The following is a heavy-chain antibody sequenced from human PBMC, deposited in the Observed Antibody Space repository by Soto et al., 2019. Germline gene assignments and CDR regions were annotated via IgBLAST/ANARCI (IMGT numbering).Heavy chain of an antibody. CDR2: ISGSGGST. V-gene: IGHV3-23*01. CDR3: AKDTDFWSGYYTRSPYGMDV. J-gene: IGHJ6*02. Sequence: EVQLLESGGGLVQPGGSLRLSCAASGFTFSSYAMSWVRQAPGKGLEWVSAISGSGGSTYYADSVKGRFTISRDNSKNTLYLQMNSLRAEDTAVYYCAKDTDFWSGYYTRSPYGMDVWGQGTTVTVSS. D-gene: IGHD3-3*01. CDR1: GFTFSSYA.